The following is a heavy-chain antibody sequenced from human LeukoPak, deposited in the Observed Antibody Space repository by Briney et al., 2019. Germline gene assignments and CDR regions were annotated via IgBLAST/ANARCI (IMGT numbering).Heavy chain of an antibody. V-gene: IGHV3-23*01. D-gene: IGHD2-2*03. CDR3: AKDLDIVVVPAAMGY. Sequence: GGSLRLSCAASGFTFSSYAMSWVRQAPGKGLESVSAISGSGGSTYYADSVKGRFTISRDNSKNTLYLQMNSLGAEDTAVYYCAKDLDIVVVPAAMGYWGQGTLVTVSS. CDR2: ISGSGGST. CDR1: GFTFSSYA. J-gene: IGHJ4*02.